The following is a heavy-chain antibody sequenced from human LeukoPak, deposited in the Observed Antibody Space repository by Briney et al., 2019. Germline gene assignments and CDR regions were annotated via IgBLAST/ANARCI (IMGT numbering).Heavy chain of an antibody. D-gene: IGHD6-19*01. CDR2: INEHGSIT. CDR3: ARDVAGAGSH. CDR1: GFTFSTYW. V-gene: IGHV3-74*01. J-gene: IGHJ4*01. Sequence: GGSLRLSCAASGFTFSTYWMHWVRQTPGEGLVWVSRINEHGSITDYADSVRDRFAISRDNAKNTLYLHMNSLRAEDTAMYYCARDVAGAGSHWGHGTLVTVSS.